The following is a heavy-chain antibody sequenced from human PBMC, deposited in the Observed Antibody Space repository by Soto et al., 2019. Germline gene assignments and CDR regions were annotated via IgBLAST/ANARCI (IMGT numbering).Heavy chain of an antibody. CDR3: ATESRSGSGYWYFDL. V-gene: IGHV3-53*01. CDR1: GFIVSSKQ. Sequence: LRLSCAASGFIVSSKQMSWVRQAPGKGLEWVSIIYYGGGTYYADSVKGRFTISRDNSKNTLYLQMNSLRGDDTAMYYCATESRSGSGYWYFDLWGRGTVVTVSS. D-gene: IGHD1-26*01. CDR2: IYYGGGT. J-gene: IGHJ2*01.